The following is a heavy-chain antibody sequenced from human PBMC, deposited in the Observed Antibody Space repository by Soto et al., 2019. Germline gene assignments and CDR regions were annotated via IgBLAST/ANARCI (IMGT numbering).Heavy chain of an antibody. D-gene: IGHD1-26*01. CDR2: IIPIFGTP. CDR3: ARDAPGIVGASYY. CDR1: GDTFNVYA. Sequence: QVQLVQSGAEVKKPGSSVKVSCKASGDTFNVYAFTWVRQAPGQGLEWMGKIIPIFGTPNYAQNFQGRITITADDSTSTTYMELSSLRFDDTAIYFGARDAPGIVGASYYWGQGTLVTVSS. V-gene: IGHV1-69*18. J-gene: IGHJ4*02.